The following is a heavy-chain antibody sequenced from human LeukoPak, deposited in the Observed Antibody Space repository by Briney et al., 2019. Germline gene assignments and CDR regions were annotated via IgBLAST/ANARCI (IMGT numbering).Heavy chain of an antibody. Sequence: PSETLSLTCAVYGGSISGYYWNWVRQPPGKGLEWIGEINHSGSTNCNPPLKSRVTISVDTSKNQFSLKLSSVTAADMAVYYCGRGAAVAGSYWYFDLWGRGTLVTVSS. J-gene: IGHJ2*01. CDR2: INHSGST. CDR3: GRGAAVAGSYWYFDL. CDR1: GGSISGYY. V-gene: IGHV4-34*01. D-gene: IGHD6-19*01.